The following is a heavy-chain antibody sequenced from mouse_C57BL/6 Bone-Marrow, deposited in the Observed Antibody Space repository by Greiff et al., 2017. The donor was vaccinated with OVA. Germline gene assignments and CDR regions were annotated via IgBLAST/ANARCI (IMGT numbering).Heavy chain of an antibody. Sequence: VKLVESGPGLVAPSQSLSITCTVSGFSLTSYAISWVRQPPGKGLEWLGVIWTGGGTNYNSALKSRLSISKDNSKSQVFLKRNSLQTDDTARYYCARNGCGSSYYYAMDYWGQGTSVTVSS. D-gene: IGHD1-1*01. CDR1: GFSLTSYA. V-gene: IGHV2-9-1*01. CDR2: IWTGGGT. CDR3: ARNGCGSSYYYAMDY. J-gene: IGHJ4*01.